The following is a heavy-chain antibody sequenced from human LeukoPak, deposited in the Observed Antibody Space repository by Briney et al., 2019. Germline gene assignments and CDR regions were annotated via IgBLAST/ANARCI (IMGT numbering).Heavy chain of an antibody. D-gene: IGHD2-2*01. CDR2: INHSGST. J-gene: IGHJ4*02. Sequence: PSETLSLTCAVYGGSFSGYYWSWIRQPPGKGLEWTGEINHSGSTNYNPSLKSRVTISVDTSKNQFSLKLSSVTAADTAVYYCARGRRSYCSSTSCYSLDYWGQGTLVTVSS. V-gene: IGHV4-34*01. CDR1: GGSFSGYY. CDR3: ARGRRSYCSSTSCYSLDY.